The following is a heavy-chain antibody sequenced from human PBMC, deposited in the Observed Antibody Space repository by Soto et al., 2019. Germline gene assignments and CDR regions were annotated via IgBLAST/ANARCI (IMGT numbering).Heavy chain of an antibody. Sequence: PSETLSLTCAVSGYSISSGYYWGWIRQPPGKGLEWIGSIYHSGSTYYNPSLKSRVTISVDTSKNQFSLKLSSVTAADTAVYYCAIPYYDFWSGSYRPMDYYGMDVWGQGTTVTVSS. J-gene: IGHJ6*02. CDR2: IYHSGST. CDR1: GYSISSGYY. V-gene: IGHV4-38-2*01. CDR3: AIPYYDFWSGSYRPMDYYGMDV. D-gene: IGHD3-3*01.